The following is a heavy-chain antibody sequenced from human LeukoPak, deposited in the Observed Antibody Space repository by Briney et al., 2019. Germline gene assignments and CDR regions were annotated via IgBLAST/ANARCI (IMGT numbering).Heavy chain of an antibody. Sequence: GGSLRLSCAASGFTLRNYAMHWVRQAPGKRLEYVSAISTNGGSTYYANSVKGRFTISRDNSKNTLYLQMGSLRGEDTAVYYCARGGYGDYNAHYCMDVWGKGTTVTVSS. V-gene: IGHV3-64*01. CDR1: GFTLRNYA. CDR3: ARGGYGDYNAHYCMDV. D-gene: IGHD4-17*01. CDR2: ISTNGGST. J-gene: IGHJ6*03.